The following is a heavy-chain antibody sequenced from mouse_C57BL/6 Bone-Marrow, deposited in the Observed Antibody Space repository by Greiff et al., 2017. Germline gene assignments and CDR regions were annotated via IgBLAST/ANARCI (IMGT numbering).Heavy chain of an antibody. CDR2: IDPNSGGT. J-gene: IGHJ3*01. CDR1: GYTFTSYW. V-gene: IGHV1-72*01. Sequence: QVQLQQPGAELVKPGASVKLSCKASGYTFTSYWMHWVKQRPGRGLEWIGRIDPNSGGTKYNEKFKSKATLTVDKPSSTAYMQRSSLTSEDSAVYYWARGEGYYYGSSGAWFAYWGQGTLVTVSA. D-gene: IGHD1-1*01. CDR3: ARGEGYYYGSSGAWFAY.